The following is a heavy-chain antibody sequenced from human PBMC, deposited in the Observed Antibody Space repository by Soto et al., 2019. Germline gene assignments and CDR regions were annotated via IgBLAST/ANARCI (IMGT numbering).Heavy chain of an antibody. J-gene: IGHJ4*02. CDR2: IKSKTDGGTT. CDR1: SVSNAW. CDR3: TSSSLVATTGGFVY. D-gene: IGHD5-12*01. V-gene: IGHV3-15*07. Sequence: SVSNAWMNWVRQAPGKGLEWVGRIKSKTDGGTTDYAAPVKGRFTISRDDSKNTLYLQMNSLKTEDTAVYYCTSSSLVATTGGFVYWGQGTLVTVSS.